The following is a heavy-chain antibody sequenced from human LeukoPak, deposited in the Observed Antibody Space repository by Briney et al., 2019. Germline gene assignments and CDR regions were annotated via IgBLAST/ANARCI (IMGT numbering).Heavy chain of an antibody. CDR3: ARDPSHGGNSANFFDY. CDR1: GGTFSSYA. V-gene: IGHV1-69*05. D-gene: IGHD4-23*01. J-gene: IGHJ4*02. CDR2: IIPIFGTA. Sequence: GASVKVSCKASGGTFSSYAISWVRQAPGQGLEWMGGIIPIFGTANYAQKFQGRLTMTRDTSTSTVNMELSSLRSEDTAVYFCARDPSHGGNSANFFDYWGQGTLVTVSS.